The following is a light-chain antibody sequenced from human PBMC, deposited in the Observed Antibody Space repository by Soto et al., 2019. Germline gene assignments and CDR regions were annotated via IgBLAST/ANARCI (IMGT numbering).Light chain of an antibody. CDR2: EAS. CDR1: QNINSW. J-gene: IGKJ5*01. Sequence: DIHMTQSPSTLSASVGDRVTITCRASQNINSWLAWYQQKPGKAPKLLIYEASSLEKGVPARFGGSGSGTEFTLTISSLQPDDFAVYYCQQYGTSPITFGQGTRLEIK. CDR3: QQYGTSPIT. V-gene: IGKV1-5*03.